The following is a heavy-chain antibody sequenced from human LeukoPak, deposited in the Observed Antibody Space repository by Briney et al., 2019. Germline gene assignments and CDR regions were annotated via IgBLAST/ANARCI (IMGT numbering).Heavy chain of an antibody. CDR3: ARDLRRYYDSSGYYDAFDI. CDR1: GGTFSSYA. Sequence: GASVKVSCKASGGTFSSYAISWVRQAPGQGLEWMGRIIPIFGTANYAQKFQGRVTITMDESTSTAYMELSSLRSEDTAVYYCARDLRRYYDSSGYYDAFDIWGQGTMVTVSS. CDR2: IIPIFGTA. V-gene: IGHV1-69*05. J-gene: IGHJ3*02. D-gene: IGHD3-22*01.